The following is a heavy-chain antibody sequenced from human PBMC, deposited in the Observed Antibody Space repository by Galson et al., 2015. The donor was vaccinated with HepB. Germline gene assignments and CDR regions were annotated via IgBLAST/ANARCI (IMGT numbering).Heavy chain of an antibody. CDR1: GYTFTNYY. CDR3: ARDRGSGSKITDY. D-gene: IGHD6-19*01. Sequence: SVKVSCKASGYTFTNYYMHWVRQAPGQGLEWMGIINPSSGTTNYAQKFQGRVTMTRDTSTSTVYMELSSLRSEDTAVYYCARDRGSGSKITDYWGQGTLVTVSS. CDR2: INPSSGTT. V-gene: IGHV1-46*01. J-gene: IGHJ4*02.